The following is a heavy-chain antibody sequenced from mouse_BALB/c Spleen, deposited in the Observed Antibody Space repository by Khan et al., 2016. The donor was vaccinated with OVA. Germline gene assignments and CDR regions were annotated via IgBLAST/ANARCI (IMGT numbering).Heavy chain of an antibody. D-gene: IGHD2-14*01. V-gene: IGHV1-4*01. CDR1: GYTFTSYT. J-gene: IGHJ3*01. CDR2: INPSSGYT. Sequence: QVQLQQSGAELARPGASVKMSCKASGYTFTSYTIHWIKQRPGQGLEWIGYINPSSGYTNYNQKFKDKATLTADKSSTTAYMQLSSLTSDDSAVYYCGRDGAYDRNDGWFAYWGQGTLVTVSA. CDR3: GRDGAYDRNDGWFAY.